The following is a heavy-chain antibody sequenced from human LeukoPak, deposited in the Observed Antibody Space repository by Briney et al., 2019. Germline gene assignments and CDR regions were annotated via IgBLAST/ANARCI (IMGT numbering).Heavy chain of an antibody. CDR2: ISSSGSTI. D-gene: IGHD1-1*01. V-gene: IGHV3-11*04. J-gene: IGHJ3*02. CDR1: GLTFSDYY. Sequence: PGGSLRLSCAASGLTFSDYYMSWIRQAPGKGLEWVSYISSSGSTIYYADSVKGRFTISRDNAKNSLYLQMNSLRAEDTAVYYCARDQKRPRPGAFDIWGQGTMVTVSS. CDR3: ARDQKRPRPGAFDI.